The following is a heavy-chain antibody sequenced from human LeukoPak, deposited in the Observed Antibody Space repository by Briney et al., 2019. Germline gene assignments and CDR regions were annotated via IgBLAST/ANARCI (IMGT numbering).Heavy chain of an antibody. Sequence: SETLSLTCAVYGGSFSGYYWSWIRQPPGKGLEWIGEINHSGSTNYNPSLKSRVTISVDTSKNQFSLKLSSVTAADTAMYYCATQILLCHYYWGQGTLVTVSS. CDR3: ATQILLCHYY. CDR1: GGSFSGYY. V-gene: IGHV4-34*01. CDR2: INHSGST. D-gene: IGHD2-21*01. J-gene: IGHJ4*02.